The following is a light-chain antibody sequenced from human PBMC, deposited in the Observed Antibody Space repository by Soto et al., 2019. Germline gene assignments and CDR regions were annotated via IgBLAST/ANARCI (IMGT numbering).Light chain of an antibody. CDR2: GTS. J-gene: IGKJ1*01. CDR3: QQSGSSPWT. Sequence: EIVLTQSPGTLSLSPGERATLSCRASRSVSNNYLAWYQQKPGQAPRLLIFGTSSRATGVPDRFSGSGSGTDFTLTISSLEPEDFAVYFCQQSGSSPWTFGHGTKVDIK. V-gene: IGKV3-20*01. CDR1: RSVSNNY.